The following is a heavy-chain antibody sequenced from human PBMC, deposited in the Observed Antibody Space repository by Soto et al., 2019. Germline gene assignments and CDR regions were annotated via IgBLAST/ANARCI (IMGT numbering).Heavy chain of an antibody. CDR3: ARQGSYVDTLFDY. CDR1: GYSFTSYW. D-gene: IGHD1-26*01. Sequence: GESLKISCEGSGYSFTSYWIGWVRQMPGKSLEWMGIIYPGDSDTRYSPSFQGQVTISADKSISTAYLQWSSLKASDTAMYYCARQGSYVDTLFDYWGQGTLVTVSS. CDR2: IYPGDSDT. J-gene: IGHJ4*02. V-gene: IGHV5-51*01.